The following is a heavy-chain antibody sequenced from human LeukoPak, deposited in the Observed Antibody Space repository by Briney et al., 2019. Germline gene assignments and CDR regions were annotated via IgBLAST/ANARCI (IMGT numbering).Heavy chain of an antibody. V-gene: IGHV4-30-2*05. Sequence: TSQTLSLTCTVSGGSISSGGYYWSWIRQPPGKGLEWIGYIYHSGSTYYNPSLKSRVTISVDTSKNQFSLKLSSVTAADTAVYYCVRVVVAADGYYYYGMDVWGQGTTVTVSS. D-gene: IGHD2-15*01. CDR3: VRVVVAADGYYYYGMDV. CDR2: IYHSGST. J-gene: IGHJ6*02. CDR1: GGSISSGGYY.